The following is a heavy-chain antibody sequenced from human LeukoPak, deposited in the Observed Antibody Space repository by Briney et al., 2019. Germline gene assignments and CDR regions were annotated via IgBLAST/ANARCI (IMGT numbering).Heavy chain of an antibody. Sequence: SVKVSCKASGGTFSSYAISWVRQAPGQGLEWMGGIIPIFGTANYAQKFQGRVTITADESTSTAYMGLSSLRSEDTAVYYCAGRYCSSTSCYVVYYYYGMDVWGQGTTVTVSS. D-gene: IGHD2-2*01. CDR2: IIPIFGTA. V-gene: IGHV1-69*01. J-gene: IGHJ6*02. CDR3: AGRYCSSTSCYVVYYYYGMDV. CDR1: GGTFSSYA.